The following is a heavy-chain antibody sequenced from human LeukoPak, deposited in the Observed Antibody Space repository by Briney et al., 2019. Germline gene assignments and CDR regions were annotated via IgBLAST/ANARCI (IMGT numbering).Heavy chain of an antibody. J-gene: IGHJ3*02. CDR1: GFTFDDYA. D-gene: IGHD6-13*01. Sequence: GRSLRLSCAASGFTFDDYAMHWVRQAPGKGLEWVSGISWNSGSIGYADSVKGRFTISRDNAKNSLYLQMNSLRAEDTALYYCAKGIAAAGTGAFDIWGQGTMVTVSS. CDR2: ISWNSGSI. V-gene: IGHV3-9*01. CDR3: AKGIAAAGTGAFDI.